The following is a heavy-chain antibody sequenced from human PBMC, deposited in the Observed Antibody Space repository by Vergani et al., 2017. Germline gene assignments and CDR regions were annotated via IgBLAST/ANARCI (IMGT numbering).Heavy chain of an antibody. J-gene: IGHJ4*02. CDR2: IIPTFGTA. CDR1: GGTFSSYA. V-gene: IGHV1-69*01. CDR3: ARGSGARYYDSSGYPRGYFDY. Sequence: QVQLVQSGAEVKKPGSSVKVSCKASGGTFSSYAISWVRQAPGQGLEWMGGIIPTFGTANYAQKFQGRVTLTADESTSTAYMELRSLRSEDTAVYYCARGSGARYYDSSGYPRGYFDYWGQGTLVTVSS. D-gene: IGHD3-22*01.